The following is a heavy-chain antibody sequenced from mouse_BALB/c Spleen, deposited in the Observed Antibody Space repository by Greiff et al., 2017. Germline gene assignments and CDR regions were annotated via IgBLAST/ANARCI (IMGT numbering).Heavy chain of an antibody. J-gene: IGHJ2*01. Sequence: QVQLQQPGAELVKPGASVKMSCKASGYTFTSYNMHWVKQTPGQGLEWIGAIYPGNGDTSYNQKCKGKATLTADKSSSTAYMQLSSLTSEDSAVYYCARWGITGDYWGEGTNLTVSS. CDR3: ARWGITGDY. CDR1: GYTFTSYN. V-gene: IGHV1-12*01. CDR2: IYPGNGDT. D-gene: IGHD2-4*01.